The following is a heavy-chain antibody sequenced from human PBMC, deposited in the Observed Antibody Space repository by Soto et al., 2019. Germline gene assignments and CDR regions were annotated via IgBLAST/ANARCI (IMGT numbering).Heavy chain of an antibody. CDR2: MNPNSGNT. Sequence: GASVKVSCKASGYTFTSYDINWVRQATGQGLEWMGWMNPNSGNTGYAQKFQGRVTMTRNTSISTAYMELSSLGSEDTAVYYCATNARYCSGGSCYSGVDYWGQGTLVTVSS. V-gene: IGHV1-8*01. CDR1: GYTFTSYD. J-gene: IGHJ4*02. D-gene: IGHD2-15*01. CDR3: ATNARYCSGGSCYSGVDY.